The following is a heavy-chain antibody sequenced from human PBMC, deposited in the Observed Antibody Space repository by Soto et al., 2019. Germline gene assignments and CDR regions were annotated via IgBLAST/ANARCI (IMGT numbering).Heavy chain of an antibody. CDR2: SSNSGTDT. J-gene: IGHJ4*02. Sequence: VGSLSLCCAASEFTVSDYYMSWIRQAPGEGLEWLSYSSNSGTDTRYADSVKVRFSISRDNAKNSLYLQIDSLRGEDTATYYCARSGDNYNVLDYWGQGTPVTVSS. D-gene: IGHD3-10*02. CDR3: ARSGDNYNVLDY. CDR1: EFTVSDYY. V-gene: IGHV3-11*06.